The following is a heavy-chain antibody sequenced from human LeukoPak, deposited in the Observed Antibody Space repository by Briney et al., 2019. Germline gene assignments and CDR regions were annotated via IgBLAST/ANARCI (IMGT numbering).Heavy chain of an antibody. D-gene: IGHD1-26*01. Sequence: RPSETLSLTCAVSGGSISGSNWWSWVRQPPGKGLEWIGEIYHSGSTNYNPSLKSRVTMSVDNSKNQFSLKLSSVTAADTAVYYCARDLGATINAFDIWGQGTMVTVPS. CDR2: IYHSGST. CDR1: GGSISGSNW. J-gene: IGHJ3*02. CDR3: ARDLGATINAFDI. V-gene: IGHV4-4*02.